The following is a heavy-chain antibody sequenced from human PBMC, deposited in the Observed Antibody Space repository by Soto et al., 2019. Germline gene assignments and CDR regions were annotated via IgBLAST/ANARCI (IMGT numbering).Heavy chain of an antibody. J-gene: IGHJ6*02. Sequence: SETLSLTSTVSGGSISSSSYYWAWIRQPPGKGLEWIGNVYYGGSTYYNPSLKSRVTISVETSKSQFSLKLSSVTAADTAVYYCAGGDYYHSSGYYFYYYTMDVWGQGTTVTVSS. D-gene: IGHD3-22*01. V-gene: IGHV4-39*01. CDR2: VYYGGST. CDR3: AGGDYYHSSGYYFYYYTMDV. CDR1: GGSISSSSYY.